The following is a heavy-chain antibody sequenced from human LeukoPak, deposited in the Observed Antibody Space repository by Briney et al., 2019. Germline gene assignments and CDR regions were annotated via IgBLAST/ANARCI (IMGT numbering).Heavy chain of an antibody. Sequence: GGSLRLSCAASGFTFSKYWMTWVRQAPGKGLEWVANIRGDGSVKYLLDSVKGRFTISRDNVKNSLPLEMNNLRAEDTAVYYCSRDANYYDSSRHYFDAFDIWGQGTMVTVSS. CDR2: IRGDGSVK. V-gene: IGHV3-7*01. CDR1: GFTFSKYW. J-gene: IGHJ3*02. D-gene: IGHD3-22*01. CDR3: SRDANYYDSSRHYFDAFDI.